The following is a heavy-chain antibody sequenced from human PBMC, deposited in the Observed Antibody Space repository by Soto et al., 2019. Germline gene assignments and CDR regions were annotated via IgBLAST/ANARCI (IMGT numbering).Heavy chain of an antibody. V-gene: IGHV1-69*02. Sequence: QVQLVQSGAEVKKPGSSVKVSCKASGGTFSSYTISWVRQAPGQGLEWMGRIIPILGIANYAQKFQGRVTITADKSTSTADMELSSLRSEDTAVYYCARAPRITMVRGVTDYYGMDVWGQGTTVTVSS. D-gene: IGHD3-10*01. CDR2: IIPILGIA. CDR1: GGTFSSYT. CDR3: ARAPRITMVRGVTDYYGMDV. J-gene: IGHJ6*02.